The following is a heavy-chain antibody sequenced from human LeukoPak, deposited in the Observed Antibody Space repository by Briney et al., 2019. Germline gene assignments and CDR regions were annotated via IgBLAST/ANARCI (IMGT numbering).Heavy chain of an antibody. J-gene: IGHJ4*02. CDR1: GFTFSFYA. CDR3: AKEYSSGWYD. Sequence: GGSLRLSCAASGFTFSFYAMNWVRQAPGKGLEWVSHISGSGTTTSYSDSVKGRFTISRDNSKNTLFLQMNNLRADDTAVYYCAKEYSSGWYDWGQGMLVTASS. D-gene: IGHD6-19*01. V-gene: IGHV3-23*01. CDR2: ISGSGTTT.